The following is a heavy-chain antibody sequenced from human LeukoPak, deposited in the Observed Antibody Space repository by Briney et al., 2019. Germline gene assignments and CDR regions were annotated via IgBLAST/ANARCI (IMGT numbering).Heavy chain of an antibody. CDR3: ARGQLLADY. V-gene: IGHV4-59*01. J-gene: IGHJ4*02. CDR2: IYYSGST. Sequence: PSETLSLTCTVSGYSISSYYWSWIRQPPGKGLEWIGYIYYSGSTNYNPSLKSRVTISVDTSKNQFSLKLSSVTAADTAVYYCARGQLLADYWGQGTLVTVSS. D-gene: IGHD2-2*01. CDR1: GYSISSYY.